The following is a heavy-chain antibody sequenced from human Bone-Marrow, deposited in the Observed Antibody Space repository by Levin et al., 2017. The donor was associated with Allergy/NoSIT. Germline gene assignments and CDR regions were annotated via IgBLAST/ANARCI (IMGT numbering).Heavy chain of an antibody. J-gene: IGHJ5*02. CDR2: IIPILGIA. D-gene: IGHD3-22*01. V-gene: IGHV1-69*02. CDR1: GGTFSSYT. Sequence: SVKVSCKASGGTFSSYTISWVRQAPGQGLEWMGRIIPILGIANYAQKFQGRVTITADKSTSTAYMELSSLRSEDTAVYYCARAYYYDPNQPLNWFDPWGQGTLVTVSS. CDR3: ARAYYYDPNQPLNWFDP.